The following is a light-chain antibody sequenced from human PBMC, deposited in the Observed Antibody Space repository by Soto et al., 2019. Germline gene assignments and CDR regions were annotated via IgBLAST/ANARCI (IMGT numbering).Light chain of an antibody. V-gene: IGLV2-14*01. J-gene: IGLJ1*01. CDR2: EVN. CDR1: SSDVGAYDY. Sequence: QSVLTQPASVSGSPGQSITISCTGTSSDVGAYDYVSWYQQYPGKAPRLIIYEVNNRPSGVSNRFSGSKSGNTASLTISGLQAEDEADYYCNSYRLRSPYVFGTGNKVTVL. CDR3: NSYRLRSPYV.